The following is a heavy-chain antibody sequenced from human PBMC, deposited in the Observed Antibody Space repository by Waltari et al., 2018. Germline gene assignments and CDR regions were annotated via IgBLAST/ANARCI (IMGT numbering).Heavy chain of an antibody. CDR1: GFTFSDYW. Sequence: EVQLVESGGGLVQPGGSLRLSCLVSGFTFSDYWMSWARQAPGKGLEWVANIKQDGSYIYYADSVKGRFTISRDNAKNSLYLQMNSLRAEDTAVYYCARDVGNVGGNYWGQGTLVTVSS. J-gene: IGHJ4*02. CDR3: ARDVGNVGGNY. V-gene: IGHV3-7*01. D-gene: IGHD3-10*01. CDR2: IKQDGSYI.